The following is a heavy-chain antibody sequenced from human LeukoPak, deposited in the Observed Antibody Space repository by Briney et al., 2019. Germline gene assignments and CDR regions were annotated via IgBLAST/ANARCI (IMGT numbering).Heavy chain of an antibody. V-gene: IGHV3-21*01. CDR2: ISSTRTYI. D-gene: IGHD6-19*01. CDR1: EFTFSSYS. Sequence: KSGGSLRLSCAASEFTFSSYSMNWVRQAPGKGLEWVSSISSTRTYIYYADSVKGRFTISRDNAKNSLYLQMNSLRAEDTAVYYCARGGSSGWLFNQLFDYWGQGTLVTVSS. J-gene: IGHJ4*02. CDR3: ARGGSSGWLFNQLFDY.